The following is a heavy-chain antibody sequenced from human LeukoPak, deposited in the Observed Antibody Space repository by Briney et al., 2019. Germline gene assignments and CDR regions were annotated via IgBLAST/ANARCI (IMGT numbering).Heavy chain of an antibody. CDR1: GYTLTELS. Sequence: GASVKVSCKVSGYTLTELSMHWVRQAPGKGLEWMGGFDPEDGETIYAQKFQGRVTMTEDTSTDTAYMELSSLRSEDTAVYYCATAYGSGSYRLLYYFDYWGQGTLVTVSS. V-gene: IGHV1-24*01. CDR2: FDPEDGET. J-gene: IGHJ4*02. D-gene: IGHD3-10*01. CDR3: ATAYGSGSYRLLYYFDY.